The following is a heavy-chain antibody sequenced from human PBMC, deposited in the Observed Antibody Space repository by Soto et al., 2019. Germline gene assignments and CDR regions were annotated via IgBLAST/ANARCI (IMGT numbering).Heavy chain of an antibody. CDR1: GYTFTSYY. Sequence: QVQLVQSGAEVKKPGASVKVSCKASGYTFTSYYMHWVRQAPGQGLEWMGIINPSGGSTSYAQKFQGRVTMTRDTSTSTVYMELSSLRSEDTAVYYCARGATGVGATYAVGVYWGQGTLVTVSS. D-gene: IGHD1-26*01. V-gene: IGHV1-46*01. J-gene: IGHJ4*02. CDR2: INPSGGST. CDR3: ARGATGVGATYAVGVY.